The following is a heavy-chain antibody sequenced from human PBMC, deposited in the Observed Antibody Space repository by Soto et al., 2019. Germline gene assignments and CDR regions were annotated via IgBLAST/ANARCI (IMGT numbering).Heavy chain of an antibody. Sequence: PSETLSLTCAVYGGSLSGYYWSWIRQPPGKGLEWIGEINHSGSTNYNPSLKSRVTISVDTSKNQFSLKLSSVTAADTAVYYCARPEYCSGGSCYSRAEYFQHWGQGTLVTVSS. CDR1: GGSLSGYY. CDR2: INHSGST. J-gene: IGHJ1*01. D-gene: IGHD2-15*01. V-gene: IGHV4-34*01. CDR3: ARPEYCSGGSCYSRAEYFQH.